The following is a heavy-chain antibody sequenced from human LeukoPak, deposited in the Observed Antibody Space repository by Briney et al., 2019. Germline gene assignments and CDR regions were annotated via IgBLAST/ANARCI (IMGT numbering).Heavy chain of an antibody. D-gene: IGHD4-23*01. CDR1: GFTFSSYS. Sequence: GSLKLSWSASGFTFSSYSINWGRQAPGEGPEWGSSISSSSSYIYYADSVKGRFTISRDNAKNSLYLQMNSLRAEDTAVYYCARFSGNSRKYYFDYWGQGTLVTVSS. J-gene: IGHJ4*02. CDR3: ARFSGNSRKYYFDY. V-gene: IGHV3-21*01. CDR2: ISSSSSYI.